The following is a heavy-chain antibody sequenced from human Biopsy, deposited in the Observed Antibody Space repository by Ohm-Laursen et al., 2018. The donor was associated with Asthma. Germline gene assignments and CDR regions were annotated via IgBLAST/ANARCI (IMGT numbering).Heavy chain of an antibody. CDR2: LIPVLGTP. V-gene: IGHV1-69*13. CDR1: GDSFSNYA. CDR3: ARGYSGSDRIVYYYSGLEV. J-gene: IGHJ6*02. Sequence: SVKASCNASGDSFSNYAISWVRQAPGQGLEWMGGLIPVLGTPDHAQMFEGRVTITADESTSTAYMELSSLSSEDTAVYYCARGYSGSDRIVYYYSGLEVWGRGTTVTVSS. D-gene: IGHD5-12*01.